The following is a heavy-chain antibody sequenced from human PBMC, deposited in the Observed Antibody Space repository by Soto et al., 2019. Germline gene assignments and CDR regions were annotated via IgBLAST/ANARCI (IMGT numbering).Heavy chain of an antibody. J-gene: IGHJ4*02. V-gene: IGHV2-5*02. D-gene: IGHD3-3*01. CDR2: IYWDDDK. CDR3: AHRVLRAVFGLVTTTAIYFDF. CDR1: GFSLTTSGVG. Sequence: QITLNESGPTQVNPRQTLTLTCTFFGFSLTTSGVGVRWIRQSPGKAPEWLALIYWDDDKRYSPSLTSRLTITKDTSKTPVVLTMADLDPADTAIYYCAHRVLRAVFGLVTTTAIYFDFWGQGTPVAVSS.